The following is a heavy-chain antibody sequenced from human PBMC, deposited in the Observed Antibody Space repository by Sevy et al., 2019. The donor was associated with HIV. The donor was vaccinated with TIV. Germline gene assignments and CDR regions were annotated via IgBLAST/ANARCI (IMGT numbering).Heavy chain of an antibody. D-gene: IGHD3-3*01. Sequence: GGSLRLSCAASGFTFSSYSMNWVRQAPGKGLEWVSSISSSSSYIYYADSVKGRFTISRDNAKNSLYLQMNSLRAEDTAVYYCAKAALRFLEWYNWFDPWGQGTLVTVSS. J-gene: IGHJ5*02. CDR2: ISSSSSYI. CDR1: GFTFSSYS. V-gene: IGHV3-21*01. CDR3: AKAALRFLEWYNWFDP.